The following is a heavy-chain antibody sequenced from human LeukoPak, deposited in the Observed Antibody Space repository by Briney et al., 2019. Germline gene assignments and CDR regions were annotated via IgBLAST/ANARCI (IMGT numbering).Heavy chain of an antibody. CDR2: IYYSGST. Sequence: SETLSLTCTVSGGSISSSSYYWGWIRQPPGKGLEWIGSIYYSGSTYYNPSLKSRVTISVGTSKNQFSLKLSSVTAADTAVYYCARGGPPYGDYVYTDYWGQGTLVTVSS. D-gene: IGHD4-17*01. V-gene: IGHV4-39*07. CDR3: ARGGPPYGDYVYTDY. CDR1: GGSISSSSYY. J-gene: IGHJ4*02.